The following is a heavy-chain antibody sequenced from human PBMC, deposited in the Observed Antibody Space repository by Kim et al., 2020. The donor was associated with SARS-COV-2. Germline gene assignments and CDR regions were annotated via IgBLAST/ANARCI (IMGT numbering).Heavy chain of an antibody. CDR2: IRSKNYGGTA. V-gene: IGHV3-49*03. D-gene: IGHD1-26*01. CDR3: GGENVGISDH. J-gene: IGHJ4*02. CDR1: GFTFSSYP. Sequence: GGSLRLSCTTSGFTFSSYPISWFRRAPGKGLEWVGFIRSKNYGGTAEYAASVKGRFTIARDDSRVIAYLQMRSLKSEDTGVYFCGGENVGISDHWGQGTL.